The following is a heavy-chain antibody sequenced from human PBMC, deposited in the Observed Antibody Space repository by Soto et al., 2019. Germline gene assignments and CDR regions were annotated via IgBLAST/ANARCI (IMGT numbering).Heavy chain of an antibody. J-gene: IGHJ4*02. D-gene: IGHD5-18*01. V-gene: IGHV3-21*04. CDR2: ISRSSSYI. CDR1: GFTFSSYS. Sequence: GGSLRLSCAASGFTFSSYSMNWVRQAPGKGLEWVSSISRSSSYIYYADSVKGRFTISRDNAKNSLYLQMNSLRAEDTAVYYCARSLYSYGPRFDYRGQRTLVTVSA. CDR3: ARSLYSYGPRFDY.